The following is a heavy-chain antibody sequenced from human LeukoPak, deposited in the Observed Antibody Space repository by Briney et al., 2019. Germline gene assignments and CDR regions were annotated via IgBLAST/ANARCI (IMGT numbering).Heavy chain of an antibody. V-gene: IGHV1-2*02. D-gene: IGHD4-11*01. Sequence: ASVKVSCKASGYTFTGYYMHWVRQGPGQGLECMGWINPNSGGTNYAQKFQGRVTMTRDTSISTAYMELSRLRSDDTAVYYCARGGTVADAFDIWGQGTVVTVSS. CDR3: ARGGTVADAFDI. CDR2: INPNSGGT. J-gene: IGHJ3*02. CDR1: GYTFTGYY.